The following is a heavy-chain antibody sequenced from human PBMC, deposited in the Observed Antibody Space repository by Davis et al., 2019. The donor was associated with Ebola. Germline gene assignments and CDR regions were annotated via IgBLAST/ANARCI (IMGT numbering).Heavy chain of an antibody. V-gene: IGHV3-30*04. Sequence: GESLKISCAASGFTFSSYAMHWVRQAPGKGLEWVAVISYDGSNKYYADSVKGRFTISRDNAKNSLYLQMNSLRAEDTAVYYCARDFLPIAVAGSYYGMDVWGKGTTVTVSS. CDR3: ARDFLPIAVAGSYYGMDV. D-gene: IGHD6-19*01. CDR2: ISYDGSNK. CDR1: GFTFSSYA. J-gene: IGHJ6*04.